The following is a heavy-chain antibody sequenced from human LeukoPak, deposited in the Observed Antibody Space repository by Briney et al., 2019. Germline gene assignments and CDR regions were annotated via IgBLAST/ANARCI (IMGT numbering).Heavy chain of an antibody. V-gene: IGHV3-7*01. J-gene: IGHJ3*02. CDR3: ATSTLHLWSHTFDI. CDR1: GFTFSSYW. CDR2: IKQDGSDK. Sequence: HAGGSLRLPCAASGFTFSSYWMSWVRQAPGKGLEWVANIKQDGSDKYYVDSVKGRFSISRDNAKNSLYLQMNSLRAEDTAVYYCATSTLHLWSHTFDIWGQGTMVTVSS. D-gene: IGHD5-18*01.